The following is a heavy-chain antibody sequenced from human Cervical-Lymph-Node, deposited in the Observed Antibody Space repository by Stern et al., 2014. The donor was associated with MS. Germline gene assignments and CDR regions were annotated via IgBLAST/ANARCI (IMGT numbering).Heavy chain of an antibody. V-gene: IGHV1-8*01. Sequence: QVQLMQSGAEVKKPGASVKVSCKTSGYTFTNYEINWVRQATGQGLEWMGWMHPNSDSTGYAQKFQGRITMTRNTSISTAFMELSSLRSDDTAVYYCAREAVIVGPNRFDSWGQGTQVTVSS. CDR1: GYTFTNYE. CDR2: MHPNSDST. D-gene: IGHD1-26*01. J-gene: IGHJ4*02. CDR3: AREAVIVGPNRFDS.